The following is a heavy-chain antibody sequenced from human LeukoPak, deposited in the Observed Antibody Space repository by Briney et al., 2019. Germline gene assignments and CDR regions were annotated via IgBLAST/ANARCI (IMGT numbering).Heavy chain of an antibody. J-gene: IGHJ4*02. Sequence: PGGSLRLSCAASGFTFSSYWMSWVRQAPGKGLEWVVNIKQDGSEKYYVDSVKGRFTISRDNAKNSLYLQMNSLRVEDTAICYCARAPERGTTDYWGQGTLVTVSS. V-gene: IGHV3-7*01. CDR3: ARAPERGTTDY. CDR1: GFTFSSYW. D-gene: IGHD1-1*01. CDR2: IKQDGSEK.